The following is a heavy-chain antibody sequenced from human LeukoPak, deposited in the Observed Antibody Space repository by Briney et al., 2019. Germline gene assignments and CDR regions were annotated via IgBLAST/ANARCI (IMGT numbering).Heavy chain of an antibody. CDR1: GYTFTSYG. Sequence: ASVKVSCKASGYTFTSYGIIWVRQAPGHGLEWMGWISAYNGYTNYAQKLQGRVTMTTDTSTSTAYMELRSLRSDDTAVYYCARGADYGDHKLCFDYWGQGTLVTVSS. D-gene: IGHD4-17*01. CDR3: ARGADYGDHKLCFDY. J-gene: IGHJ4*02. V-gene: IGHV1-18*01. CDR2: ISAYNGYT.